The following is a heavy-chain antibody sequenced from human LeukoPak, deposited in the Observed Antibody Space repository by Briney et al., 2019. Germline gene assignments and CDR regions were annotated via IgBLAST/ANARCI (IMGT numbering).Heavy chain of an antibody. V-gene: IGHV1-2*02. CDR2: INPNSGGT. D-gene: IGHD3-3*01. CDR1: GYTFTGYY. CDR3: ARKAEWLSDAFDI. Sequence: ASVKVSCKASGYTFTGYYMHWVRQAPGQGLEWMGWINPNSGGTNYAQKFQGRVTMTRDTSISTAYMELSRLRSDDTAEYYCARKAEWLSDAFDIWGQGTMVTVSS. J-gene: IGHJ3*02.